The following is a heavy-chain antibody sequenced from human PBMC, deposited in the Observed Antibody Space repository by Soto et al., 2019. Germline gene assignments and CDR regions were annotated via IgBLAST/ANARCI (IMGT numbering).Heavy chain of an antibody. CDR2: TYYRSKWYN. D-gene: IGHD7-27*01. Sequence: SQTLSLTCAISGDSVSSNSAAWNWIRQSPSRGLEWLGRTYYRSKWYNDYAVSVKSRITINPDTSKNQFSLQLNSVTPEDTAVYYCARGANWGDYYYYYYMDVWGKGTTVTVS. CDR3: ARGANWGDYYYYYYMDV. J-gene: IGHJ6*03. CDR1: GDSVSSNSAA. V-gene: IGHV6-1*01.